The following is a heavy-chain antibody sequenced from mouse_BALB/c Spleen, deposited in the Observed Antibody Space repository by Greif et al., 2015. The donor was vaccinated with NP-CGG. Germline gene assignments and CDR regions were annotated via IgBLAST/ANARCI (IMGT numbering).Heavy chain of an antibody. D-gene: IGHD1-1*01. CDR2: IWSGGST. CDR1: GFSLTSYG. CDR3: ARNWVTTVVAGGAMDY. J-gene: IGHJ4*01. Sequence: VQLQESGPGLVQPSQSLSITCTVSGFSLTSYGVHWVRQPPGKGLEWLGVIWSGGSTDYNAAFISRLSISKDNSKSXVFFKMNSLQADDTAIYYCARNWVTTVVAGGAMDYWGQGTSVTVSS. V-gene: IGHV2-4*02.